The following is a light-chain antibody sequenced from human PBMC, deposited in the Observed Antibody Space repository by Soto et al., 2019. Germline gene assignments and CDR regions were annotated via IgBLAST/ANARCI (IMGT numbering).Light chain of an antibody. CDR1: SANIGSNY. J-gene: IGLJ2*01. V-gene: IGLV1-51*01. CDR3: GAWDGSLSVVL. Sequence: QSVLTQPPSVSAAPGQKVTISCSGSSANIGSNYVSSYQHLPGTAPKLVIYDSDRRPSEIPDRFSGSKSGTSATLDITGLQTGDEADYYCGAWDGSLSVVLFGGGTQLTVL. CDR2: DSD.